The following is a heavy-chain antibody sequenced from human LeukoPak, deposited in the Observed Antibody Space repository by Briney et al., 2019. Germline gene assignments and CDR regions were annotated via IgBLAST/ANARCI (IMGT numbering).Heavy chain of an antibody. CDR1: GFTFSDYY. CDR2: ISSGGTTI. J-gene: IGHJ4*02. CDR3: ARGRYYYGSGSSPLDY. V-gene: IGHV3-11*04. Sequence: GGSLRLSCAASGFTFSDYYMTWIRQAPGKGLEWISYISSGGTTIYYADSVRGQFTISRDNAKNSLYLQMNSLRAEDTAVYYCARGRYYYGSGSSPLDYWGQGTLVTVSS. D-gene: IGHD3-10*01.